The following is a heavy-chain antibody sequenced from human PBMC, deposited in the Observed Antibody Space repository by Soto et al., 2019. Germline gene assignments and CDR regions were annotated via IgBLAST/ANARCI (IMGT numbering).Heavy chain of an antibody. D-gene: IGHD2-8*02. J-gene: IGHJ4*02. CDR1: GGSISSYY. CDR3: ARDPTRGLFDY. Sequence: SETLSLTCTVSGGSISSYYWSWIRQPPGKGLEWIGYIYYSGSTNYNPSLKSRVTISVDTSKNQFSLKLSSVTAADTAVYYCARDPTRGLFDYWGQGTLVTVSS. CDR2: IYYSGST. V-gene: IGHV4-59*01.